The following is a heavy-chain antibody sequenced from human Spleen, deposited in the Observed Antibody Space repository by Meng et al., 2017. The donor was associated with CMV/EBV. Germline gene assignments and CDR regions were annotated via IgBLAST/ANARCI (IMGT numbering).Heavy chain of an antibody. D-gene: IGHD1-26*01. Sequence: GESLKISCAASGFTFSSYAMSWVRQGPGKGLEWVSGISGSAGSTYYADSAKGRFTISRDNSKSTLYLQMNSLRAEDTAVYYCAKEKYSGSYYFDYWGQGTLVTVSS. CDR2: ISGSAGST. J-gene: IGHJ4*02. V-gene: IGHV3-23*01. CDR3: AKEKYSGSYYFDY. CDR1: GFTFSSYA.